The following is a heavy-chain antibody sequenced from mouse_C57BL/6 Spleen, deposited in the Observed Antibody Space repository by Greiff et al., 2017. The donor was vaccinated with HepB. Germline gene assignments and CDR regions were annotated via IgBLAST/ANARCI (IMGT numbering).Heavy chain of an antibody. CDR2: ISSGSSTI. CDR1: GFTFSDYG. CDR3: ASKPDDYAMDY. V-gene: IGHV5-17*01. J-gene: IGHJ4*01. Sequence: DVQLVESGGGLVKPGGSLKLSCAASGFTFSDYGMHWVRQAPETGLEWVAYISSGSSTIYYADTVKGRFTISRDNAKNTLFLQMTSLRAEDTAMYYCASKPDDYAMDYWGQGTSVTVSS.